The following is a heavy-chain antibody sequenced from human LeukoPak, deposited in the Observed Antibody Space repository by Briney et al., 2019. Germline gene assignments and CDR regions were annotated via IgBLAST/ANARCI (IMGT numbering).Heavy chain of an antibody. CDR1: GYTFTSYY. CDR3: ARWSTYYYDSSGYYQIYYFDY. V-gene: IGHV1-46*01. CDR2: INPSGGST. J-gene: IGHJ4*02. D-gene: IGHD3-22*01. Sequence: ASVKVSCKASGYTFTSYYMHWVRQAPGQGLEWMGIINPSGGSTGYAQKFQGRVTMTRDTSTSTVYMELSSLRSEDTAVYYCARWSTYYYDSSGYYQIYYFDYWGQGTLVTVSS.